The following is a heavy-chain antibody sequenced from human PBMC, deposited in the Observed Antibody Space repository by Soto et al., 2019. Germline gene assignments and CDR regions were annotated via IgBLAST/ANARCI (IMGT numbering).Heavy chain of an antibody. CDR3: ARVYSSGWLYYFDH. CDR1: GGSISSYY. J-gene: IGHJ4*02. V-gene: IGHV4-4*07. Sequence: PSETLSLTCTVSGGSISSYYWSWIRQPAGKGLEWIGRIYTSGSTNYNPSLKSRVTMSVDTSKNQFSLKLSSVTAADTAVYYCARVYSSGWLYYFDHWGQGTLVTVSS. CDR2: IYTSGST. D-gene: IGHD6-19*01.